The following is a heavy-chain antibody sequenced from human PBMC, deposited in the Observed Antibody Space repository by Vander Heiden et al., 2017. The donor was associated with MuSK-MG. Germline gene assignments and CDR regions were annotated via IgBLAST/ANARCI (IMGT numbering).Heavy chain of an antibody. CDR2: IGTSGSGT. J-gene: IGHJ4*02. CDR1: GFMFTTYA. CDR3: AKDLTPGHVVGGSGADY. Sequence: EVQLLESGGGLVPPGGSLRLSCAAPGFMFTTYAMPWVRQAPGKGLEWVSGIGTSGSGTYYSDSVKGRFIISRDNSKNTLHLQMDSLRAEDTAVYYCAKDLTPGHVVGGSGADYWGQGTLVTVSS. D-gene: IGHD1-26*01. V-gene: IGHV3-23*01.